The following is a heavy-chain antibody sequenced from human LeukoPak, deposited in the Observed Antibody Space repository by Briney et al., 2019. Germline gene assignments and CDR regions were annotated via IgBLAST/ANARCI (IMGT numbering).Heavy chain of an antibody. D-gene: IGHD6-13*01. CDR1: GFTFDDYA. Sequence: PGGSLRLSCAASGFTFDDYAMHWVRQAPGKGLEWVSGISWNSGSIDYADSVKGRFTISRDNAKNSLYLQMNRLRAEDTALYYCAKDIKRYSRSLQPSGMDVWGQGTTVTVPS. CDR2: ISWNSGSI. J-gene: IGHJ6*02. CDR3: AKDIKRYSRSLQPSGMDV. V-gene: IGHV3-9*01.